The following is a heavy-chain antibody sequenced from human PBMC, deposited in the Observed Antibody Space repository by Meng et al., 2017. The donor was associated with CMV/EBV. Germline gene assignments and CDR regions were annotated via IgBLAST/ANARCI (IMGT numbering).Heavy chain of an antibody. J-gene: IGHJ4*02. CDR2: IQVIGHT. CDR3: AGSRPGGGACDY. D-gene: IGHD3-16*01. V-gene: IGHV4-4*07. Sequence: QVQIQEARPGLPKPSETLSLTCLVSGASIKNYNWNWVRQPAGQGLEWIGLIQVIGHTVYNPSLKSRVTVSLDASKSQFSLTLNSVTAADTATYYCAGSRPGGGACDYWGQGILVTVSS. CDR1: GASIKNYN.